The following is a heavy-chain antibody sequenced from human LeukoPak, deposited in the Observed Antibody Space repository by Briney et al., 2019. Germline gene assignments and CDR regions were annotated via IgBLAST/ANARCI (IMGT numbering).Heavy chain of an antibody. V-gene: IGHV4-31*03. Sequence: SETLSLTCTVSGGSISSGGYYWSWIRQPPGKGLEWIGYIYYSGSTYYNPSLKSRVTISVDTSKNQFSLKLSSVTAADTAVYYCARGRYYYDSSGYYLDYWGQGTLVTVSS. D-gene: IGHD3-22*01. CDR3: ARGRYYYDSSGYYLDY. CDR2: IYYSGST. CDR1: GGSISSGGYY. J-gene: IGHJ4*02.